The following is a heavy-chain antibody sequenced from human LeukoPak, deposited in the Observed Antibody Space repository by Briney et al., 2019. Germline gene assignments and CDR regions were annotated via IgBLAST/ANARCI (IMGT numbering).Heavy chain of an antibody. CDR3: AKDIPGRYYYYYYGMDV. J-gene: IGHJ6*02. V-gene: IGHV3-23*01. Sequence: GGSLRLSCAASGFTFSSYAMSWVRQAPGKGLEWVSAISGSGGSTYYADSVKGRFTISRDNSKNTLYLQMNSLRAEDTAVYYCAKDIPGRYYYYYYGMDVWGQGTTVTVSS. CDR2: ISGSGGST. CDR1: GFTFSSYA. D-gene: IGHD1-26*01.